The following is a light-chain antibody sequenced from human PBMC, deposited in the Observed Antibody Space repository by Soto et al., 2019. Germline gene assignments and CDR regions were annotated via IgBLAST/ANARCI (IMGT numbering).Light chain of an antibody. Sequence: EILMTQSPATLSVSPGERATLSCRASQSVGSNLAWYQQKPGQAPRLLIYGASTRATGIPARFSGSGSGTEFTLTISSLQSEDFAVYYCQQYSNWPRTFGQGTKLEIK. CDR1: QSVGSN. V-gene: IGKV3-15*01. J-gene: IGKJ2*02. CDR2: GAS. CDR3: QQYSNWPRT.